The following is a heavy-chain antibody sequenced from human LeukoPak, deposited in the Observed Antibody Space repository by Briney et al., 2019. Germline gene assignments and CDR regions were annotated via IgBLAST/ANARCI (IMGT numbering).Heavy chain of an antibody. V-gene: IGHV4-30-4*01. CDR1: GGSISSGDYY. CDR2: IYYSGST. Sequence: SETLSLTCTVSGGSISSGDYYWSWIRQPPGKGLEWIGYIYYSGSTYYNPSLKSRVTISVDTSKNQFSLKLSSVTAADTAVYYCARVIGDYSYYFDYWAQGTLVTVSS. CDR3: ARVIGDYSYYFDY. D-gene: IGHD4-17*01. J-gene: IGHJ4*02.